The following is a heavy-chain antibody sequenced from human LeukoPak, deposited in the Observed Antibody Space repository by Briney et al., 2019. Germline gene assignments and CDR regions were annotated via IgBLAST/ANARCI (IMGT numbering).Heavy chain of an antibody. CDR1: GGSFSGYY. J-gene: IGHJ4*02. CDR2: INHSGST. CDR3: ASPPHHSSSSPFDY. D-gene: IGHD6-6*01. V-gene: IGHV4-34*01. Sequence: PSETLSLTCAVYGGSFSGYYWSWIRQPPGKGLVWIGEINHSGSTNYNPSLKSRVTISVDTSKNQFSLKLSSVTAADTAVYYCASPPHHSSSSPFDYWGQGTLVTVSS.